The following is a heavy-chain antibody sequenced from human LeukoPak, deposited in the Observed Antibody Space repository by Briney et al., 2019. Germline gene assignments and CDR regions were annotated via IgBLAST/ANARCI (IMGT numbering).Heavy chain of an antibody. D-gene: IGHD1-14*01. CDR3: ARAPSGFTSGPGDH. Sequence: GASVKVSCKASGYSFTSYGITWVRQAPGQGLEWMGWISTYDGHANYAQKLQGRVTLTTDTSTVTAYMELRSLRSDDTAVYYCARAPSGFTSGPGDHCGQGTLVTVSS. J-gene: IGHJ4*02. CDR2: ISTYDGHA. CDR1: GYSFTSYG. V-gene: IGHV1-18*01.